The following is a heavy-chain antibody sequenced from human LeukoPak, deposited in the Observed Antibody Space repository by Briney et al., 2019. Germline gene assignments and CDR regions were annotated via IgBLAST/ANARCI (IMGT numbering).Heavy chain of an antibody. D-gene: IGHD5-18*01. CDR3: ARGETGYSYGPADY. CDR1: GFTFSSYE. V-gene: IGHV3-48*03. J-gene: IGHJ4*02. Sequence: GGSLRLXCAASGFTFSSYEMKWVRQAPGKGLEWVSYISSSGSTIYYADSVKGRFTISRDNAKNSLYLQMNSLRAEDTAVYYCARGETGYSYGPADYWGQGTLVTVSS. CDR2: ISSSGSTI.